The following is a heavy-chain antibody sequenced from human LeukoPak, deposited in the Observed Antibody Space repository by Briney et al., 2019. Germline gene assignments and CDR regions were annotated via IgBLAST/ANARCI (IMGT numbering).Heavy chain of an antibody. CDR3: ARTLYSSGWYIRETLAFDI. D-gene: IGHD6-19*01. V-gene: IGHV4-39*01. Sequence: SETLSLTCTVSGGSISSSSYYWGGIRHPPGKGLEWIGSIHYSGSTYYNPSLKSRVTISVDTSKNQFSLKLSSVTAADTAVYYCARTLYSSGWYIRETLAFDIWGQGTMVTVSS. J-gene: IGHJ3*02. CDR2: IHYSGST. CDR1: GGSISSSSYY.